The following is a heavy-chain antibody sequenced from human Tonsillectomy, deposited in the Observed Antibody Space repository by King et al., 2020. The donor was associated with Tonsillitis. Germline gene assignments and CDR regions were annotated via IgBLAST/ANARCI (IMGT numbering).Heavy chain of an antibody. Sequence: DVQLVESGGGLVQPGGSLRLSCAASGFTFSSYSMNWVRLAPGKGLEWVSYITSSSSTIYYADSVKGRFTISRDNAKKSLYLQMNSLRDEDTAVYYCARDPGSSTYQPPNNFYYYGMDVWGQGTTVTVSS. J-gene: IGHJ6*02. D-gene: IGHD2-2*01. V-gene: IGHV3-48*02. CDR2: ITSSSSTI. CDR3: ARDPGSSTYQPPNNFYYYGMDV. CDR1: GFTFSSYS.